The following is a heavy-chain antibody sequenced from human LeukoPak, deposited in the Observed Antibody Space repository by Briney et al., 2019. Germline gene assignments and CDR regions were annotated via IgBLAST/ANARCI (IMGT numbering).Heavy chain of an antibody. D-gene: IGHD5-18*01. CDR1: GFTFNYYA. CDR2: ISDNEGRT. Sequence: PGGSLRLSCAASGFTFNYYAISWVRQAPGKGLEWVSGISDNEGRTYYTDSVKGRFTISRDNTKNTVYLQMHNPRADDTAVYFCARHDSFIPYWGQGTLVTVSS. V-gene: IGHV3-23*01. CDR3: ARHDSFIPY. J-gene: IGHJ4*02.